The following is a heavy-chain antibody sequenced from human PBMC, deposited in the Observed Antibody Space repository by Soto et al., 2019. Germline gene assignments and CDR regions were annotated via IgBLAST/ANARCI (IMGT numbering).Heavy chain of an antibody. V-gene: IGHV3-11*01. D-gene: IGHD3-10*01. CDR3: VRDRDRRWVDP. CDR2: ISSDGDST. Sequence: QLVESGGGLVKPGGSLRLSCEASGFIFSDFYMAWLRQAPGKGLEWVSYISSDGDSTYADSVKGRFTIYRDNAKNSLYLQMHSLRGEDTAVYYCVRDRDRRWVDPWGQGNLVTVSS. J-gene: IGHJ5*02. CDR1: GFIFSDFY.